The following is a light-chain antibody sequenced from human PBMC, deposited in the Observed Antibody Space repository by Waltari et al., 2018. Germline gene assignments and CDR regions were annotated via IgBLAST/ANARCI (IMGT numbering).Light chain of an antibody. J-gene: IGLJ2*01. Sequence: SYVVTQSPSVSVAPGETARITLGGDNIGSKSVNWYQQRPGQAPVLVISYDSDRPSGIPERFSGSNSGNTATLTISWVEAEDEADYYCLVWHSTIDHQGVFGGGTKLTVL. CDR3: LVWHSTIDHQGV. CDR1: NIGSKS. CDR2: YDS. V-gene: IGLV3-21*04.